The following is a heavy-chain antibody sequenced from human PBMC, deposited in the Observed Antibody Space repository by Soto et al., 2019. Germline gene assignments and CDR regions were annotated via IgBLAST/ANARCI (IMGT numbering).Heavy chain of an antibody. J-gene: IGHJ5*02. Sequence: PSETLSLTCAVYGGSFSDFYWSWIRQPPGKGLEWIGEINHSGSTNYNPSLKSRVTISVDTSKNQFSLKLSSVTAADTAVYYCARGLYDFWSGYYTSWGQGTLVTVSS. CDR2: INHSGST. CDR3: ARGLYDFWSGYYTS. D-gene: IGHD3-3*01. V-gene: IGHV4-34*01. CDR1: GGSFSDFY.